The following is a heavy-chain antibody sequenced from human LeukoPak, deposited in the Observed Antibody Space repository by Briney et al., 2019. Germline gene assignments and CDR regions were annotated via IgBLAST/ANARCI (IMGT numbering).Heavy chain of an antibody. CDR3: ARGAGANWDFDY. V-gene: IGHV3-7*01. J-gene: IGHJ4*02. CDR1: GFTFSQYW. CDR2: IKPDGSEK. Sequence: GGSLRLSCAASGFTFSQYWMSWVRQAPGKGLEWVANIKPDGSEKHYVDSVKGRFSISRDNTKNSLFLQISSLRGEDSAVYYCARGAGANWDFDYWGQGTLVTVSS. D-gene: IGHD7-27*01.